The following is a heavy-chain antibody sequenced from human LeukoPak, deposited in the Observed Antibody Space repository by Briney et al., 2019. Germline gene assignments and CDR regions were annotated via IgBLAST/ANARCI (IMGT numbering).Heavy chain of an antibody. CDR3: ARGITSKAVAAVVY. V-gene: IGHV3-74*01. J-gene: IGHJ4*02. CDR2: INSDGSST. Sequence: PGGSLRLSCASSGFTFSCYWMHWVRQAPGKGLVWVSRINSDGSSTSYADSVKGRFTISRDNAKNTLYLQMNSLRAEDTALYYCARGITSKAVAAVVYWGQGTLVIVSS. CDR1: GFTFSCYW. D-gene: IGHD6-19*01.